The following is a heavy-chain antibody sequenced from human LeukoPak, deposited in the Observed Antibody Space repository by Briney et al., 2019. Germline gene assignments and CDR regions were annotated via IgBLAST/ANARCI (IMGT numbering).Heavy chain of an antibody. D-gene: IGHD6-19*01. V-gene: IGHV3-23*01. CDR1: GFTFSSNA. CDR2: ISASGGRT. Sequence: GGSLRLSCAASGFTFSSNAMSWVRQAPGKGLEWVSAISASGGRTHNADSVKGRFTISRDNSKNTLYLQMNSLKTEDTAVYYCTRHDLAVAGTSYWGQGTLVTVSS. J-gene: IGHJ4*02. CDR3: TRHDLAVAGTSY.